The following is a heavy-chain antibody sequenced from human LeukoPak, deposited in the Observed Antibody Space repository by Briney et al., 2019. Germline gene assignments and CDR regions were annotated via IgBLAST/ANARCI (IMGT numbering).Heavy chain of an antibody. V-gene: IGHV2-5*02. J-gene: IGHJ5*02. CDR1: GFSLSTSRVG. CDR2: IYWDDDN. Sequence: SGPTLVNPTQTLTLTCTFSGFSLSTSRVGVGWIRQPPGKALEWLAVIYWDDDNRYSPSLRNRLTITKDTSKNQVVLKMTNMDPVDTATYYCAHRRYTAGYNWFDPWGQGTLVTVSS. CDR3: AHRRYTAGYNWFDP. D-gene: IGHD5-18*01.